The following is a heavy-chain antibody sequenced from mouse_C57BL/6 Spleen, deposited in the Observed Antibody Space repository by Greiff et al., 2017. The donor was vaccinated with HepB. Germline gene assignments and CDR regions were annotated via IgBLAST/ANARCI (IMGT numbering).Heavy chain of an antibody. J-gene: IGHJ3*01. D-gene: IGHD1-1*01. CDR1: GYAFSSSW. Sequence: QVQLKESGPELVKPGASVKISCKASGYAFSSSWMNWVKQRPGKGLEWIGRIYPGDGDTNYNGKFKGKATLTADKSSSTAYMQLSSLTSEDSAVYFCARDGGSFAYWGQGTLVTVSA. V-gene: IGHV1-82*01. CDR2: IYPGDGDT. CDR3: ARDGGSFAY.